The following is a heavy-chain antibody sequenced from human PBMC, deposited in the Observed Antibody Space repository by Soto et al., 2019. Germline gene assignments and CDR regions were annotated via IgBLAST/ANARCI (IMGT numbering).Heavy chain of an antibody. D-gene: IGHD6-19*01. V-gene: IGHV1-69*08. CDR2: IIPLLGIA. CDR1: GGTFSSYT. CDR3: ARDVGYSSGWYYFDY. J-gene: IGHJ4*02. Sequence: QVQLVQSGAEVKKPGSSVKVSCKASGGTFSSYTISWVRQAPGQGLEWMGRIIPLLGIANYAQKFQGRVTITADKSTSTAYMELSSLRSEDTAVYYCARDVGYSSGWYYFDYWGQGTLVTVSS.